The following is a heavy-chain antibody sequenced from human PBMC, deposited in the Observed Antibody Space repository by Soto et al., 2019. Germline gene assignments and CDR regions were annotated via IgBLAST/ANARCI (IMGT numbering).Heavy chain of an antibody. V-gene: IGHV1-2*02. D-gene: IGHD2-15*01. J-gene: IGHJ5*02. CDR3: ARIIRYSSSLGLWFDP. CDR1: GYTFTAYY. CDR2: VNPNTGDT. Sequence: ASVKVSCKASGYTFTAYYIHWVRQANGQGLEWMGWVNPNTGDTNYAQKFQGRVTMTRDTSISTAYMDLSTLRSDDTAVYYCARIIRYSSSLGLWFDPWGQGTLVTVSS.